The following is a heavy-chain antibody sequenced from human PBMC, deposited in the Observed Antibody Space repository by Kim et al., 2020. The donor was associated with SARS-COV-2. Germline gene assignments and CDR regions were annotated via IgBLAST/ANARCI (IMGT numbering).Heavy chain of an antibody. Sequence: GGSLRLSCAASGFTFSSYSMNWVRQAPGKGLEWVSSISSSSSYIYYADSVKGRFTISRDNAKNSQYLQMNSLRAEDTAVYYCARDVLAIAARVSWFDPWGQGTLVTVST. D-gene: IGHD6-6*01. J-gene: IGHJ5*02. CDR2: ISSSSSYI. CDR3: ARDVLAIAARVSWFDP. CDR1: GFTFSSYS. V-gene: IGHV3-21*01.